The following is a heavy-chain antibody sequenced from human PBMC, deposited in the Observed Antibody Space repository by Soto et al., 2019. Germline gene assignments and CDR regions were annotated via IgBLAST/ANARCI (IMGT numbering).Heavy chain of an antibody. CDR2: ISSSSSNI. V-gene: IGHV3-48*02. CDR3: ARDCSLGSRYCRWFDP. Sequence: EVQLVESGGGLVQPGGSLRLSCVASGFTLSGYAMNWVRQAPGKGLEWVSYISSSSSNIQYAGSVKGRFTISRDNAKNSLYLQINSLRDEDTAVYYCARDCSLGSRYCRWFDPWGQGTLVTVSS. CDR1: GFTLSGYA. J-gene: IGHJ5*02. D-gene: IGHD2-15*01.